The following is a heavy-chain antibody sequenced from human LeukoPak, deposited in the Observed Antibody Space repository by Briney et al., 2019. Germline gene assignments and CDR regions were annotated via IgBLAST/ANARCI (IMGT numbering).Heavy chain of an antibody. CDR2: IYNGRST. Sequence: SETLCLSCAVSGGSISSGGYSWSWIRQPPGMGLEWIGYIYNGRSTYYNPSLKSRVTISVDRSKNQFSLKLSSVTAADTAVYYCARGGSRYCSSTSCSNWFDHWGQGTLVTVSS. V-gene: IGHV4-30-2*01. CDR1: GGSISSGGYS. J-gene: IGHJ5*02. CDR3: ARGGSRYCSSTSCSNWFDH. D-gene: IGHD2-2*01.